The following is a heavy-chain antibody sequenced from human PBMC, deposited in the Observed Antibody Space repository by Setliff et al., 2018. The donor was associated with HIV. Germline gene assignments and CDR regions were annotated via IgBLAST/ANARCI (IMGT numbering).Heavy chain of an antibody. CDR3: ARQREVYGTVYYYYMDV. V-gene: IGHV4-61*05. CDR2: IYYSGST. CDR1: GGSIKSSSYY. Sequence: SETLSLTCTVSGGSIKSSSYYWSWIRQPPGKGLEWIGYIYYSGSTNYSPSLKSRVTISPGTSKTQFSLKLTSVTAADTAVYYCARQREVYGTVYYYYMDVWGKGTTVTVSS. J-gene: IGHJ6*03. D-gene: IGHD4-17*01.